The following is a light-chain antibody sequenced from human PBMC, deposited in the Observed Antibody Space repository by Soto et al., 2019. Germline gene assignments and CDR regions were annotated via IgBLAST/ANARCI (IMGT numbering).Light chain of an antibody. J-gene: IGKJ2*01. CDR2: GAS. CDR3: QQYNNWPLYT. V-gene: IGKV3-15*01. CDR1: QSVSSN. Sequence: EIVMTQAPATLSVSPGERATLSCRASQSVSSNLAWYQQEPGQAPRLXXYGASTRATGIPARFSGSVSGTEFTLTISSLQSEDFAVYYGQQYNNWPLYTFGQGTKVDNK.